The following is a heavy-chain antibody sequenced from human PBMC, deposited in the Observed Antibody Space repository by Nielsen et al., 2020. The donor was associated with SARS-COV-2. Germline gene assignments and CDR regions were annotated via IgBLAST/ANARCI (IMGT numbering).Heavy chain of an antibody. J-gene: IGHJ4*02. CDR1: GFTFDDYA. Sequence: GESLKISCAASGFTFDDYAMHWVRQAPGKGLEWVSAISGSGGSTYYADSVKGRFTISRDNSKNTLYLQMNSLRAEDTAVYYCANGLWSDYWGQGTLVTVSS. CDR3: ANGLWSDY. V-gene: IGHV3-23*01. D-gene: IGHD2-21*01. CDR2: ISGSGGST.